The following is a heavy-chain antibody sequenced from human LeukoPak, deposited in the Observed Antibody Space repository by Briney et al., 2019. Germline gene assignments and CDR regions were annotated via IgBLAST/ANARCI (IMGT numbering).Heavy chain of an antibody. CDR2: ISASGSSR. CDR1: GFTFSSYE. CDR3: ATVGRAARPGY. Sequence: GGSLRLSCAASGFTFSSYEMNWVRQAPGKGLEWVSYISASGSSRYYADSVKGRFTISRDNARNSPYLQMDSLRGEDTAVYYCATVGRAARPGYWGQGTLITVSS. J-gene: IGHJ4*02. V-gene: IGHV3-48*03. D-gene: IGHD6-6*01.